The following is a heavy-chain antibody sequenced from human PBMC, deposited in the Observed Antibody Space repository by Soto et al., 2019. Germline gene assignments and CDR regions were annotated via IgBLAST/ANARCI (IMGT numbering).Heavy chain of an antibody. CDR2: IQNVGPT. CDR1: GFTVSSKY. CDR3: GRDRFLFLWRRRQRRPFDV. D-gene: IGHD3-3*01. Sequence: PGGSLRLSCAASGFTVSSKYMSWVRQAPGKGLEWVSLIQNVGPTYYADSVKGRFTISRDTSENTVHLQMDSLRAEDTAVYYCGRDRFLFLWRRRQRRPFDVPGKGITVTVSS. J-gene: IGHJ6*04. V-gene: IGHV3-66*01.